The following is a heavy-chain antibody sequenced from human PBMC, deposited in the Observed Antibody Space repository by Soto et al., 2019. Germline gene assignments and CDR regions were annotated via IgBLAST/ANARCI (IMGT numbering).Heavy chain of an antibody. J-gene: IGHJ4*02. V-gene: IGHV3-33*01. Sequence: QVQLVESGGGVVQPGRSLRLSCAASGFTFSSYGMHWVRQAPGKGLEWVAVIWYDGSNKYYADSVKGRFTISRDNSKNTMYLQMNSLRAEDTAVYYCARDLYDSSGYVMVDWGQGTLGTVSS. CDR1: GFTFSSYG. CDR3: ARDLYDSSGYVMVD. D-gene: IGHD3-22*01. CDR2: IWYDGSNK.